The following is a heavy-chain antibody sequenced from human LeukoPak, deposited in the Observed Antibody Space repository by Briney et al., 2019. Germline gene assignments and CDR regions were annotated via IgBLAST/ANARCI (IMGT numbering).Heavy chain of an antibody. CDR3: AREGYYGSGSPPSLYFDY. D-gene: IGHD3-10*01. CDR2: TSSDLNVK. CDR1: GLTFSGYD. V-gene: IGHV3-30*03. Sequence: GGSLRLSCAASGLTFSGYDMHWVRQAPGKGLEWVAVTSSDLNVKLYADSVKGRFTISRDNSRSTLYLQMNSLRPEDTAIYYCAREGYYGSGSPPSLYFDYWGQGTLVTVSS. J-gene: IGHJ4*02.